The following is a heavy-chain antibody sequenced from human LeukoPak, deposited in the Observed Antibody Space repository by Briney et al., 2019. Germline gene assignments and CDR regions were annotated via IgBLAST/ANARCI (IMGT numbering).Heavy chain of an antibody. CDR1: GFTFSNAW. D-gene: IGHD6-13*01. J-gene: IGHJ4*02. CDR3: TETYSSSWSAFDY. V-gene: IGHV3-15*01. Sequence: GGSLRLSCVASGFTFSNAWMSWVRQAPGKGLEWVGRIKSKTDGGTTDYAAPVKGRFTISRDDSKNTLYLQMNSLKTEDTAVSYCTETYSSSWSAFDYWGQGTLVTVSS. CDR2: IKSKTDGGTT.